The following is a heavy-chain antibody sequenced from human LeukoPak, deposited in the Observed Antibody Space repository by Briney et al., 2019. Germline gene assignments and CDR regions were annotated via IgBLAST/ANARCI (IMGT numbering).Heavy chain of an antibody. CDR2: IYTSGST. J-gene: IGHJ6*03. CDR3: ARGSWYNGYYYYMDV. V-gene: IGHV4-61*02. D-gene: IGHD1-1*01. Sequence: SETLSLTCTVSGGSISSGSYYWSWIRQPAGKGLEWIGRIYTSGSTNYNPSLKSRVTISVDTSKNQFSLKLSSVTAADTAVYYCARGSWYNGYYYYMDVWGKGTTVTVSS. CDR1: GGSISSGSYY.